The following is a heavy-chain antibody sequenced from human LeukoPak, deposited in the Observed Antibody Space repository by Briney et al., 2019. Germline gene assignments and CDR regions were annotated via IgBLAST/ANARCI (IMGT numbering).Heavy chain of an antibody. Sequence: SETLSLTCTVSSGSISTSNYYWGWVRQPPGKGLEWIGNIFYSGSTYYSPSLRSRVTISVDTSKNQFSLKLSSVTAADTAVYYCARVYDSSGYQHDAFDIWGQGTMVTVSS. D-gene: IGHD3-22*01. CDR3: ARVYDSSGYQHDAFDI. CDR1: SGSISTSNYY. CDR2: IFYSGST. J-gene: IGHJ3*02. V-gene: IGHV4-39*01.